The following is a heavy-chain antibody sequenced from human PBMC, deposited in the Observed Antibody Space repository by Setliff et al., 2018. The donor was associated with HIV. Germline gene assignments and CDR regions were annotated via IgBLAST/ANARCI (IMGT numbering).Heavy chain of an antibody. D-gene: IGHD2-15*01. CDR1: GDPITRGSYY. CDR3: ARGRRYCRGGSCYVVGWYYYYYMDV. J-gene: IGHJ6*03. V-gene: IGHV4-61*09. CDR2: IYTSGKT. Sequence: PSETLSLTCTVSGDPITRGSYYWSWIRQPAGKGLEWIGHIYTSGKTHYSPSLKSRITISADTSKNQLSLNLSSVTAADTAVYYCARGRRYCRGGSCYVVGWYYYYYMDVWGKGTTVTVSS.